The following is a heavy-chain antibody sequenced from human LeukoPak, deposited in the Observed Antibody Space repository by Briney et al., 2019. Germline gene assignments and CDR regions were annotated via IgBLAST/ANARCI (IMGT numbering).Heavy chain of an antibody. CDR1: GFTFRTYG. D-gene: IGHD3-3*01. J-gene: IGHJ6*02. Sequence: GGSLRLSCAASGFTFRTYGMYWVRQAPGKGLEWVAVISYDGTNKYYADSVKGRFTISRDNSKNTLYLQMNSLRAEDTAVYYCAKDPASGLYYYYGMDVWGQGTTVTVSS. CDR2: ISYDGTNK. CDR3: AKDPASGLYYYYGMDV. V-gene: IGHV3-30*18.